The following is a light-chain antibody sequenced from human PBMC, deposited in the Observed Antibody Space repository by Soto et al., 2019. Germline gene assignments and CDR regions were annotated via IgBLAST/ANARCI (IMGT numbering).Light chain of an antibody. CDR1: SNDLGGYNY. Sequence: QYALTQPPSASGSPGQSVTISCTGSSNDLGGYNYVSWYQHHPGKAPKLIIYEVRERPSGVPDRFSGYKSGNTASLTVSGLQAEDEADYYCSSYGGSDNLIFGGGTKVTVL. J-gene: IGLJ2*01. CDR2: EVR. CDR3: SSYGGSDNLI. V-gene: IGLV2-8*01.